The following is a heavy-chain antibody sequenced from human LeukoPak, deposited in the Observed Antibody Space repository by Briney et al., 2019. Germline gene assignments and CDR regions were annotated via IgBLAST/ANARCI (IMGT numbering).Heavy chain of an antibody. D-gene: IGHD3-22*01. V-gene: IGHV5-51*01. J-gene: IGHJ3*02. Sequence: GESLKISCKGSGYSFTRYWIGWVRQMPGKGLEWMGIIYPGDSHTRYSPSFQGQVTISADKSISTAYLQWSSLKASDTAMYYCARPDYYDSSGYPQGAFDIWGQGTMVTVSS. CDR1: GYSFTRYW. CDR3: ARPDYYDSSGYPQGAFDI. CDR2: IYPGDSHT.